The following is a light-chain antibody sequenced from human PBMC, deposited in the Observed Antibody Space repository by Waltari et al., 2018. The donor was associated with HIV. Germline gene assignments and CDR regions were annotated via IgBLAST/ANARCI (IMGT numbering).Light chain of an antibody. CDR1: QSLLHSNGNKY. J-gene: IGKJ1*01. Sequence: IVMTQSPVSLPVIPGEPASMSCRSSQSLLHSNGNKYLEWYVQKPGRSPQRLIYLSSNRASGVPDRLSGSGSGTDFTLRISRVAAEDVGVYYCMLSLQSPWTFGQGTKV. V-gene: IGKV2-28*01. CDR3: MLSLQSPWT. CDR2: LSS.